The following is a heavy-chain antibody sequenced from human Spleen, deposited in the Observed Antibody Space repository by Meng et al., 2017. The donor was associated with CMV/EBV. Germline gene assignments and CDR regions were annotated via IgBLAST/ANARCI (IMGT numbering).Heavy chain of an antibody. D-gene: IGHD6-19*01. CDR1: GGSISGYY. CDR2: ISHSGST. J-gene: IGHJ5*02. CDR3: ARDVRIALAAHNWFDP. V-gene: IGHV4-34*01. Sequence: YGGSISGYYWSWIRQPPGKGLEWIGEISHSGSTNYNPSLKSRLTISLDASKNQFSLKVSSVAAADTALYYCARDVRIALAAHNWFDPWGQGTPVTVSS.